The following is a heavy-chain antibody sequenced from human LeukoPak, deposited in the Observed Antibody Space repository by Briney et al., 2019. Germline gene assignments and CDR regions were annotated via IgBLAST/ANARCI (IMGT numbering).Heavy chain of an antibody. CDR2: IYSSGRP. Sequence: SQTLSLTCTLSGPSITRGSYLWRSIRQPAGSELEWLERIYSSGRPNYNRSRKSRVTFSVYTSKNQFSLKLRSVTAADTAVYYCPRARELYSDSNAYEVWGQGTRVTVSS. CDR3: PRARELYSDSNAYEV. D-gene: IGHD3-22*01. V-gene: IGHV4-61*02. J-gene: IGHJ3*01. CDR1: GPSITRGSYL.